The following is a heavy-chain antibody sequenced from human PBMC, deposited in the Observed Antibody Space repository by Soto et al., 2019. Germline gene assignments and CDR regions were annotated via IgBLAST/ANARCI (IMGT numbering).Heavy chain of an antibody. CDR3: ANGGLHGSIDGGLSYCHH. D-gene: IGHD1-26*01. CDR1: GFTFSHYT. CDR2: FSGSNGVA. V-gene: IGHV3-23*01. J-gene: IGHJ5*02. Sequence: EVQMLESGGYLVQPGGSLRVSSASGFTFSHYTMAWVRQAPGKGLEWVSGFSGSNGVAYYADSVKGRFTISRDNSTNTVFLQMNSLRAEYTAVYYCANGGLHGSIDGGLSYCHHWDQGTLVTVSS.